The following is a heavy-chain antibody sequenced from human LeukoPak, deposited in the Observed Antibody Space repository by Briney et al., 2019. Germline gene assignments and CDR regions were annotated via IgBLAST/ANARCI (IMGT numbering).Heavy chain of an antibody. Sequence: PSETLSLTCTVSGGSISSYYWSWIRQPPGKGLEWIGYIYYSGSTNYNPSLKSRVTISVDTSKNQFSLKLSSVTAADTAVYYCARQGEEGPYYYYGMDVWGQGTTVTVSS. CDR1: GGSISSYY. V-gene: IGHV4-59*01. CDR3: ARQGEEGPYYYYGMDV. J-gene: IGHJ6*02. CDR2: IYYSGST.